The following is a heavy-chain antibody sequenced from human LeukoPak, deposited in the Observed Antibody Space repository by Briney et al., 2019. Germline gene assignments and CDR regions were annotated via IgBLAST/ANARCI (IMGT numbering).Heavy chain of an antibody. J-gene: IGHJ5*02. V-gene: IGHV1-69*05. CDR2: IIPIFGTA. CDR3: ASRVVPAAIGFDP. Sequence: SVKVSCKASRGTFSSYAISCVRQAPGQGLEWVGGIIPIFGTANYAQKFQGRVTITTDEPTSTAYMELSSLRSEDTAVYYCASRVVPAAIGFDPWGQGTPVTVSS. D-gene: IGHD2-2*01. CDR1: RGTFSSYA.